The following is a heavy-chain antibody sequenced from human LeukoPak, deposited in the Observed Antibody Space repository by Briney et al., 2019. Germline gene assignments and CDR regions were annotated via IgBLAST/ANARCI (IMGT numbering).Heavy chain of an antibody. CDR1: GFSFSNYA. D-gene: IGHD6-13*01. Sequence: GGALRLSCAASGFSFSNYAMHWVRQAPGKRLGGGAVTSNDGSKKYYADSVKGRFTISRDNSKNTLSLQMNSLRAEDTAVYYCARDPTKISAAGGLDYWGQGTLVTVSS. V-gene: IGHV3-30*04. CDR2: TSNDGSKK. CDR3: ARDPTKISAAGGLDY. J-gene: IGHJ4*02.